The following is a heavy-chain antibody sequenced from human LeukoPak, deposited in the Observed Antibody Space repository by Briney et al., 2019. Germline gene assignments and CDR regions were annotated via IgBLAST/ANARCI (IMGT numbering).Heavy chain of an antibody. CDR2: IIPIFGTA. D-gene: IGHD6-13*01. CDR3: ARDDCLSGSWCKGPDY. J-gene: IGHJ4*02. V-gene: IGHV1-69*05. CDR1: GGTFSSYA. Sequence: SVKVSCKASGGTFSSYAISWVRQAPGQGLEWMGRIIPIFGTANYAQKFQGRVTITTDESMSTAYMELSSLRSEDTAVYYCARDDCLSGSWCKGPDYWGQGTLVTVSS.